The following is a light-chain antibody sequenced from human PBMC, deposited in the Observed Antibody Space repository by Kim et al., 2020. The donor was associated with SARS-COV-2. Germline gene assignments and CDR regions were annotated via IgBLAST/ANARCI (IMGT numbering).Light chain of an antibody. CDR2: AAS. CDR3: QQARTYPYT. J-gene: IGKJ2*01. V-gene: IGKV1-12*01. Sequence: DIQMTQSPPSVSASVGDRVTIICRASQDVATWVAWYQQKPGRAPKVLIHAASSLQDGVPSRFSGNRSGTDFTLTINSLQPEDFATYYCQQARTYPYTFGQGTKVEI. CDR1: QDVATW.